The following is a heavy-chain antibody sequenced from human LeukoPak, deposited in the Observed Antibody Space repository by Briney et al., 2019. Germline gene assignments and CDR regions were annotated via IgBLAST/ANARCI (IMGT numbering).Heavy chain of an antibody. J-gene: IGHJ6*02. V-gene: IGHV1-46*01. CDR1: GYTFTNYY. CDR2: INPSGGSA. CDR3: ARGHYYGSSYYNYGMDV. Sequence: GASVKVSCKTSGYTFTNYYLHWVRQAPGQGLEWMGTINPSGGSARYTQKFQGRVSMTADTSTSTVYVELSSLRSEDSAVYYCARGHYYGSSYYNYGMDVWGQGTTVTVSS. D-gene: IGHD3-10*01.